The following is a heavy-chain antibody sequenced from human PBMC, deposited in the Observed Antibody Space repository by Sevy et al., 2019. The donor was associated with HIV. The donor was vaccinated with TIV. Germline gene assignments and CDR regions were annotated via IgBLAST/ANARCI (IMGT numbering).Heavy chain of an antibody. V-gene: IGHV4-34*01. CDR2: INHSGST. J-gene: IGHJ4*02. D-gene: IGHD6-6*01. Sequence: SETLSLTCAVYGGSFSGYYWSWIRQPPGKGLEWIGEINHSGSTNYNPSLKSRVTISVDTSKNQFSLKLSSGTAADTAVYYCARGGGGIAARPGGFDYWGQGTLVTVSS. CDR1: GGSFSGYY. CDR3: ARGGGGIAARPGGFDY.